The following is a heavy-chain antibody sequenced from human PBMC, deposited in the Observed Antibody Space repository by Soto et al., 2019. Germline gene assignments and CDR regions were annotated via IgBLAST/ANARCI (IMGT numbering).Heavy chain of an antibody. CDR3: ARDVPHPLVATETTGSGFDP. J-gene: IGHJ5*02. CDR1: GDSVSSNSAA. D-gene: IGHD5-12*01. CDR2: TYYRSKWYN. Sequence: PSQSLSLTCAISGDSVSSNSAAWNWIRQSPSRGLEWLGRTYYRSKWYNDYAVSVKSRITINPDTSKNQFSLQLNSVTPEDTAVYYCARDVPHPLVATETTGSGFDPWGLGTLVTVSS. V-gene: IGHV6-1*01.